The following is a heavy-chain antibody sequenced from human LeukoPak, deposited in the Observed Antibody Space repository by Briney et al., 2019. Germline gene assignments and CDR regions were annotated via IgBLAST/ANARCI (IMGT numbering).Heavy chain of an antibody. CDR3: ARRYCSSTSCLHDY. D-gene: IGHD2-2*01. CDR2: ISSSGSTV. V-gene: IGHV3-48*03. Sequence: GGSLRLSCVASGFTFSSYELNWVRQAPGKGLEWVSHISSSGSTVYYADSVKGRFTISRDNAKNSLYLQMNSQRAEDTAVYYCARRYCSSTSCLHDYWGQGTLVTVSS. J-gene: IGHJ4*02. CDR1: GFTFSSYE.